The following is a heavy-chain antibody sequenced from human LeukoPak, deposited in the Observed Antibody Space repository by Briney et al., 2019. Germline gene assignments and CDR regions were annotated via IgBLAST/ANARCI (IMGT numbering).Heavy chain of an antibody. V-gene: IGHV4-59*12. CDR2: IYYSGST. CDR1: GGSISSYY. CDR3: ARAGNYVAY. J-gene: IGHJ4*02. D-gene: IGHD3-10*01. Sequence: PSETLSLTCTVSGGSISSYYWSWIRQPPGKGLEWIGYIYYSGSTYYNPSLKSRVTISVDTSKNQFSLKLSSVTAADTAVYYCARAGNYVAYWGQGTLVTVSS.